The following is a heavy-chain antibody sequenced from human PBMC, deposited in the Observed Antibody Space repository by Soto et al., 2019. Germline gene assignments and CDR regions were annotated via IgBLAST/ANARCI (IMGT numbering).Heavy chain of an antibody. V-gene: IGHV4-30-4*01. CDR3: ARAGSYYDSSGYYQGALDY. CDR2: IYYSGST. J-gene: IGHJ4*02. CDR1: GGSISSGDYY. D-gene: IGHD3-22*01. Sequence: QVQLQESGPGLVKPSQTLSLTCTVSGGSISSGDYYWSWIRQPPGKGLEWIGYIYYSGSTYYNPSLKRRVTISVDTSKNQFSLKLSSVTAADTAVYYCARAGSYYDSSGYYQGALDYWGQGTLVTVSS.